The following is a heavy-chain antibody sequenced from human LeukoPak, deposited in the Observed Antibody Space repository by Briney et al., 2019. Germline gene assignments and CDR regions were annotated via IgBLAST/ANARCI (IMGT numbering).Heavy chain of an antibody. CDR2: IYYSGST. V-gene: IGHV4-59*01. CDR1: GGSISSYY. CDR3: ARGITMIVVVD. Sequence: PSETLSLTCTVSGGSISSYYWSWIRRPPGKGLEWIGYIYYSGSTNYNPSLKSRVTISVDTSKNQFSLKLSSVTAADTAVYYCARGITMIVVVDWGQGTLVTVSS. J-gene: IGHJ4*02. D-gene: IGHD3-22*01.